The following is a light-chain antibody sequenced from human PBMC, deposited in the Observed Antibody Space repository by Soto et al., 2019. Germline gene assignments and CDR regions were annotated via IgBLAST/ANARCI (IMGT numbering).Light chain of an antibody. CDR3: AAWDDSLNEYD. J-gene: IGLJ1*01. CDR1: SSNIGRNS. CDR2: GNN. Sequence: QSVLTQAPSVSGTPGQRVTITCSGSSSNIGRNSVNWYQHLPGTAPKLLTHGNNHRPSGVPDRFSGSKSGTSASLAISGPQPEDEADYCCAAWDDSLNEYDFGDGTKVTGL. V-gene: IGLV1-44*01.